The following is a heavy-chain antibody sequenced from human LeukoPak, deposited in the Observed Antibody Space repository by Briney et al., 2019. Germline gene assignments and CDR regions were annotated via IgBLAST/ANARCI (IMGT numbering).Heavy chain of an antibody. Sequence: SETLSLTCTVSGGSISSYYWSWIRQPPGKGLEWIGYIYYSGSTNYNPSLKSRVTISVDTSKNQFSLKLSSVTAADTAVYYCARVTPQPPWPLDAFDIWGQGTMVTVSS. CDR3: ARVTPQPPWPLDAFDI. CDR1: GGSISSYY. V-gene: IGHV4-59*01. J-gene: IGHJ3*02. CDR2: IYYSGST.